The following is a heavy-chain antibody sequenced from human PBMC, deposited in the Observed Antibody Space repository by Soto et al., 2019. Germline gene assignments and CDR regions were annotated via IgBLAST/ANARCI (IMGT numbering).Heavy chain of an antibody. CDR3: ASPLGSSGKNRYYYDGMDV. J-gene: IGHJ6*02. CDR1: GYTFTSYA. CDR2: INAGNGNT. Sequence: QVQLVQSGAEVKKPGASVKVSCKASGYTFTSYAMHWVRQAPGQRLEWMGWINAGNGNTKYSQKFQGRVTITRDTSASTAYMELSSLKSEDTAVYYCASPLGSSGKNRYYYDGMDVWGQGTTVTVSS. V-gene: IGHV1-3*01. D-gene: IGHD6-25*01.